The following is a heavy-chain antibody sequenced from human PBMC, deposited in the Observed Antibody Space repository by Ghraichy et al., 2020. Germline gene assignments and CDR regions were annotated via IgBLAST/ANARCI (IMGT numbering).Heavy chain of an antibody. D-gene: IGHD2-15*01. CDR3: AKFIGNTGYYYGIDV. J-gene: IGHJ6*02. CDR1: GFTFSNYA. CDR2: INGNGVIT. Sequence: GGSLRLSCAASGFTFSNYAMSWIRQAPGKGLEWVSTINGNGVITYYADSVKGRFTISRDNSKNTPYLQMNSLRAEDTAIYYCAKFIGNTGYYYGIDVWGQGTTVTVSS. V-gene: IGHV3-23*01.